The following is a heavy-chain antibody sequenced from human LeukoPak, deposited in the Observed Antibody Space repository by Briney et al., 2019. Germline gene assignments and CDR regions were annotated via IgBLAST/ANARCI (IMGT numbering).Heavy chain of an antibody. CDR3: ARDKRPVRAFDI. Sequence: SETLSLTCTVSGYSISSGYYWGWIRQPPGKGLEWIGSIYHSGSTYYNPSLKSRVTISVDTSKNQFSLKLSSVTAADTAVYYCARDKRPVRAFDIWGQGTMVTVSS. J-gene: IGHJ3*02. CDR1: GYSISSGYY. CDR2: IYHSGST. D-gene: IGHD6-6*01. V-gene: IGHV4-38-2*02.